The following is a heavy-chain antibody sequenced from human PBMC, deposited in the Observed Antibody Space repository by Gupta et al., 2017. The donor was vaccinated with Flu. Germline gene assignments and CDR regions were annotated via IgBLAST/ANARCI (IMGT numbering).Heavy chain of an antibody. V-gene: IGHV1-69*01. CDR2: SIPMFGTA. CDR3: ARDQSPQRGSYYYYYHGLDV. CDR1: GGTFNNIA. J-gene: IGHJ6*02. Sequence: QLQLVQSGAEVKKAGSSLKVSCKASGGTFNNIAIGWVRQDPGQGLEWMGGSIPMFGTANYAQKYQGRVTITADESTRTAYMELSSVTSEDTAVYFCARDQSPQRGSYYYYYHGLDVWGQGTTVTVSS.